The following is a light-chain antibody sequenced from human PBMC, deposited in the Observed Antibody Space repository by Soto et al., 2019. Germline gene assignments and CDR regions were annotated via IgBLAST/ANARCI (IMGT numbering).Light chain of an antibody. V-gene: IGKV1-5*03. Sequence: DIQMTQSPSTLSASVGDRVTITCRASQSISSWLAWYQQKPGKAPKLLIYKASSLESGVPSRFSGSGSGTEFTLTISSLQPDDFATYYCQKYNSHRTFGQGTKVDIK. CDR3: QKYNSHRT. CDR2: KAS. J-gene: IGKJ1*01. CDR1: QSISSW.